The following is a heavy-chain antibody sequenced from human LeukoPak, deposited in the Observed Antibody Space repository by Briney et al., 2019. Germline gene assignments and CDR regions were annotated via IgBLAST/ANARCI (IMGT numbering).Heavy chain of an antibody. V-gene: IGHV4-59*01. Sequence: SETLSLTCTVSGGSISSYYWSWIRQPPGKGLEWIGYKYYSGRTNYNPSLKSRVTISVDTSKNQFSLKLSSVTAADTAVYYCARGGYTYGFDAFDIWDQGTMVTVSS. J-gene: IGHJ3*02. D-gene: IGHD5-18*01. CDR1: GGSISSYY. CDR3: ARGGYTYGFDAFDI. CDR2: KYYSGRT.